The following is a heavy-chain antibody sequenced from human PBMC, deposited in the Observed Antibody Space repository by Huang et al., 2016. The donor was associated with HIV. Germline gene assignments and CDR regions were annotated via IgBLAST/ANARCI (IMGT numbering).Heavy chain of an antibody. Sequence: QVQLVQSGGEVTKPGASVKVSCKASGYDFTSYGVSWVRQDPGQGLEWVGWGGPHNGDKNYAQRFQGRVTLTADTSTNTAYMEMRSLRSDDTAIYYCARDPWYTNVWKRNAASVIWGQGTMVIVSS. V-gene: IGHV1-18*01. CDR2: GGPHNGDK. CDR3: ARDPWYTNVWKRNAASVI. CDR1: GYDFTSYG. J-gene: IGHJ3*02. D-gene: IGHD2-2*02.